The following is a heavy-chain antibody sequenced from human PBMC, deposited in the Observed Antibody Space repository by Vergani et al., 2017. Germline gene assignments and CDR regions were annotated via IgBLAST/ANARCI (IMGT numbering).Heavy chain of an antibody. CDR3: ARGFFMAAFDI. CDR1: GYTFTSSA. V-gene: IGHV1-58*01. Sequence: QLVQSGAEVKKPGASVKVSCKASGYTFTSSAVQWVRQARGQRLEWIGWIVVGSGNTNYAQKFQERVTITRDMSTSTAYMELSSLRSEDTAVYYCARGFFMAAFDIWGQGTMVTVSS. D-gene: IGHD3-3*01. CDR2: IVVGSGNT. J-gene: IGHJ3*02.